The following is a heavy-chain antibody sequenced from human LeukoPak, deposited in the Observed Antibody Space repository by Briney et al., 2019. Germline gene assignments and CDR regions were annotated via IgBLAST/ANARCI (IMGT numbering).Heavy chain of an antibody. J-gene: IGHJ4*02. CDR1: GFIFSSHW. D-gene: IGHD3-10*01. CDR2: IKQDGSET. V-gene: IGHV3-7*05. CDR3: ARDMLRGVAEIDS. Sequence: GGSLRLSCAASGFIFSSHWMSWVRQAPGKGLEWVANIKQDGSETSYVDSVRGRFIISRDNAKNSLYLQMNSLRAEDTAVYYCARDMLRGVAEIDSWGQGILVTVSS.